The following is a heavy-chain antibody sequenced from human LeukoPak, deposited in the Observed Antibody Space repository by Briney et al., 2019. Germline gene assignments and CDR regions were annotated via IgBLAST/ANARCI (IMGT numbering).Heavy chain of an antibody. D-gene: IGHD5-18*01. CDR2: IYYSGST. V-gene: IGHV4-38-2*02. J-gene: IGHJ4*02. Sequence: SETLSLTCTVSGYSISSGYYWGWIRQPPGKGLEWIGSIYYSGSTYYNPSLKSRVTISVDTSKNQFSLKLSSVTAADTAVYYCARHGYRYQEVKYWGQGTLVTVSS. CDR3: ARHGYRYQEVKY. CDR1: GYSISSGYY.